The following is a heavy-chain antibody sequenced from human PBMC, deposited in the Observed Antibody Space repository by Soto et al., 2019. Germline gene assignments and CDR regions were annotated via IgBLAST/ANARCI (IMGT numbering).Heavy chain of an antibody. D-gene: IGHD6-19*01. Sequence: SETLSLTCAVSGGSISSYYWSWIRQPPGKGLEWIGYIYYSGSTNYNPSLKSRVTISVDTSKNQFSLKLSSVTAADTAVYYCASGRRSGWYEWDYYYMDVWGKGTTVTVSS. V-gene: IGHV4-59*08. CDR3: ASGRRSGWYEWDYYYMDV. CDR2: IYYSGST. J-gene: IGHJ6*03. CDR1: GGSISSYY.